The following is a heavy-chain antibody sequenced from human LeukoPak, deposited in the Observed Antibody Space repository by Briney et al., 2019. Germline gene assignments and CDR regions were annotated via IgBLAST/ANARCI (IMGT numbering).Heavy chain of an antibody. V-gene: IGHV1-18*01. CDR2: ISAYNGNT. J-gene: IGHJ4*02. Sequence: ASVKVSCKASGYTFTSYGISWVRQAPGQGLEWMGWISAYNGNTNYAQKLQGRVTMTTDTSTSTAYMELRSLRSDDTAVYYCARATEATSHYGGNFDFDYWGQGTLVTVSS. CDR3: ARATEATSHYGGNFDFDY. D-gene: IGHD4-23*01. CDR1: GYTFTSYG.